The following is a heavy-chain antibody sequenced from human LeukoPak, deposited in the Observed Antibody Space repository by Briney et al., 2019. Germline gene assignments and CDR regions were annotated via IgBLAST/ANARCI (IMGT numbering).Heavy chain of an antibody. CDR3: ARGRFGVVITYYMDV. V-gene: IGHV3-30-3*01. CDR2: ISYDGSNK. CDR1: GFTFSSYA. D-gene: IGHD3-3*01. Sequence: GRSPRLSCAASGFTFSSYAMHWVRQAPGKGLEWVAVISYDGSNKYYADSVKGRFTISRDNSKNTLYLQMNSLRAEDTAVYYCARGRFGVVITYYMDVWGKGTTVTVSS. J-gene: IGHJ6*03.